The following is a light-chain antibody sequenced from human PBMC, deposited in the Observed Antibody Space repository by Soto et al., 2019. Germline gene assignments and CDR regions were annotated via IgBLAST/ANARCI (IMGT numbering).Light chain of an antibody. Sequence: DIQMTQSPSSLSASVGDRVTITCRASQSIRTYLSWYQQKPGKVPKFLIYAASTLQSGVPSRFSGSGPGTDFTLTISSLQPEDFATYYCQQTYSNPRTFGQGTKVEIK. V-gene: IGKV1-39*01. CDR3: QQTYSNPRT. J-gene: IGKJ1*01. CDR2: AAS. CDR1: QSIRTY.